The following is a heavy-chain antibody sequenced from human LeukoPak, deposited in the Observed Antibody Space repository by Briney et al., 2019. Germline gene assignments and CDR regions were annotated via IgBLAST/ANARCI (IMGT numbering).Heavy chain of an antibody. Sequence: GGSLRLSCAASGFTFSNVWMSWVRQAPGKGLEWVGRIKSKTDGGTTDYAAPVKGRFTISRDDSKNTLYLQMNSLKTEDTAVYYCTTGLVWVYCSSTSCYKDDYWGQGTLVTVSS. CDR2: IKSKTDGGTT. CDR3: TTGLVWVYCSSTSCYKDDY. D-gene: IGHD2-2*02. J-gene: IGHJ4*02. V-gene: IGHV3-15*01. CDR1: GFTFSNVW.